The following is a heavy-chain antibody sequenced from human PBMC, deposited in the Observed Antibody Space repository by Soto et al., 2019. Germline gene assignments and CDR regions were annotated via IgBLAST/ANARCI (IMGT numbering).Heavy chain of an antibody. Sequence: SETLSLTCTVPGGTISGYYWTWIRQSAGGGLEWIGRIYSSGSTNCNPSLKSRVTISLDTSMNHFSLRLSSVTAADTAVYYCARGQRFSDWFDPWGQGTLVTVSS. CDR1: GGTISGYY. D-gene: IGHD3-3*01. V-gene: IGHV4-4*07. CDR2: IYSSGST. J-gene: IGHJ5*02. CDR3: ARGQRFSDWFDP.